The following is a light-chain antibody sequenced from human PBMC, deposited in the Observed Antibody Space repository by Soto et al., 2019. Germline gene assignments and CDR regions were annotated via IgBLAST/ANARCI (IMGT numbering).Light chain of an antibody. CDR1: QSVSSY. CDR3: QQYGRSPTWT. Sequence: EIVLTQSPATLSLSPGERATLSCRASQSVSSYSAWYQQKPGQAPRLLIYSSSSRAAGVSDRFSGSGSGTDFSLTISRLEPEDFAMYYCQQYGRSPTWTFGQGTKVDIK. V-gene: IGKV3-20*01. CDR2: SSS. J-gene: IGKJ1*01.